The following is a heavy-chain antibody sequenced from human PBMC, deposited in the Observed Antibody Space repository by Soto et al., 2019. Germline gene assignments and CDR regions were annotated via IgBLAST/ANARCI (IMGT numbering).Heavy chain of an antibody. J-gene: IGHJ5*02. CDR2: ISGSGGST. CDR1: GFTFSSYA. CDR3: AKTGYCSNTSCYLSWFDP. D-gene: IGHD2-2*03. Sequence: PGGSLRLSCAASGFTFSSYAMSWVRQAPGKGLEWVSAISGSGGSTYYADSVKGRFTISRDNSKNTLYLQMNSLRAEDTAVYYCAKTGYCSNTSCYLSWFDPWGQGTLVTVSS. V-gene: IGHV3-23*01.